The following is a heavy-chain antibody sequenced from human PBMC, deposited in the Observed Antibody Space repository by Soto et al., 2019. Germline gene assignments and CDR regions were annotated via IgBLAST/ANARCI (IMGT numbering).Heavy chain of an antibody. CDR1: GFSLSNAGLG. Sequence: QVTVKESGPVLVKPTETLTLTCTVSGFSLSNAGLGVSWIRQPPGKALEWLAHIFSNDEKSYSTFLKSRLTISKDTSKSQVVLIMTHMDPVDTATYYWASTYSTSWYWFDPWGQGTLVTVSS. J-gene: IGHJ5*02. CDR3: ASTYSTSWYWFDP. CDR2: IFSNDEK. D-gene: IGHD6-13*01. V-gene: IGHV2-26*04.